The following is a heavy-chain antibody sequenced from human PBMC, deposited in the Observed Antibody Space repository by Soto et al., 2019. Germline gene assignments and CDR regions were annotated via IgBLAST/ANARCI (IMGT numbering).Heavy chain of an antibody. CDR1: GGSFSSFG. V-gene: IGHV1-69*13. CDR3: AREGSGYNL. J-gene: IGHJ1*01. Sequence: SVKVSCKASGGSFSSFGISWVRQAPGQGLEWMGGIIPVFGRPNYAQRFRGRLTITADESTNTVYLELIDLRSEDTAVYYCAREGSGYNLWGQGXQVTVSS. CDR2: IIPVFGRP. D-gene: IGHD5-12*01.